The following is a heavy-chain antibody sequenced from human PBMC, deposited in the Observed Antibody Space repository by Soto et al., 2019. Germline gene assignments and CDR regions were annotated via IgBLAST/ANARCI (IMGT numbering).Heavy chain of an antibody. J-gene: IGHJ4*02. D-gene: IGHD3-10*01. CDR3: ARLGAMGRGAEVDY. CDR1: GGSISSSSYY. CDR2: LYYSGST. V-gene: IGHV4-39*01. Sequence: QLQLQESGPGLVKPSETLSLTCTVSGGSISSSSYYWGWIRQPPGKGLEWIGSLYYSGSTYYHPSLKSRVTISVDTSKNQFSLTLSSVTAADTAVYYCARLGAMGRGAEVDYWGQGTLVTVSS.